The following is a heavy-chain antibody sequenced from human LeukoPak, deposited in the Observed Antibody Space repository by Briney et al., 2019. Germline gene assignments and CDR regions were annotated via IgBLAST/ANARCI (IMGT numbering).Heavy chain of an antibody. Sequence: GECLKISCKGSGYSFTSYWIGWVRQLPGKGLEWMGIISPADSDTRYSPSFQGQVTISADKSINTAYLQWSSLKASDTAMYYCARGSTSDYWGQGTLVTVSS. J-gene: IGHJ4*02. CDR2: ISPADSDT. V-gene: IGHV5-51*01. CDR1: GYSFTSYW. CDR3: ARGSTSDY.